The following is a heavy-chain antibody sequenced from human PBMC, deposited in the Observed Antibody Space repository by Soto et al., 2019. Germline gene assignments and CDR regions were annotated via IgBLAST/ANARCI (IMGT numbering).Heavy chain of an antibody. Sequence: QLQLQESGPGLVKPSETLSLTCTVSGGSFSSSTYYWGWIRQPPGKGLEWIGSMYSGKNTYYNPSLKSRVSVSVDTSKNHFALKLTSVTAADTAMYYCARQPYDSTGYYYGAWGQGTLVTVSS. CDR1: GGSFSSSTYY. CDR3: ARQPYDSTGYYYGA. D-gene: IGHD3-22*01. CDR2: MYSGKNT. J-gene: IGHJ5*02. V-gene: IGHV4-39*01.